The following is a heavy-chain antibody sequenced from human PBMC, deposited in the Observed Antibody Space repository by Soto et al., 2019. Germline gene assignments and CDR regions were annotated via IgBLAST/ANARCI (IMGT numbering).Heavy chain of an antibody. V-gene: IGHV4-39*07. CDR3: ARNKIRYSGSSPPFDY. Sequence: SETLSLTCTVSGGSISSSSYYWGWIRQPPGKGLEWIGSIYYSGSTYYNPSLKSRVTISVDTSKNQFSLKLSSVTAADTAVYYCARNKIRYSGSSPPFDYWGQGTLVTVSS. CDR2: IYYSGST. J-gene: IGHJ4*02. D-gene: IGHD1-26*01. CDR1: GGSISSSSYY.